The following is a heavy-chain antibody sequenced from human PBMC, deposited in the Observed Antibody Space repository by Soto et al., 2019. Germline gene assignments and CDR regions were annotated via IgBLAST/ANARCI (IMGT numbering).Heavy chain of an antibody. CDR3: AREGQCAPKGNQPMDV. CDR1: GYAFTDNG. D-gene: IGHD6-19*01. Sequence: AAVKVSWKASGYAFTDNGVSWVRQAPGQGLEWMGWISTYTGKTKYAQKFQDRVTLTTDTSTSTAYMDLRSMRPDGTAVYYCAREGQCAPKGNQPMDVWGQGTTVTVSS. J-gene: IGHJ6*02. CDR2: ISTYTGKT. V-gene: IGHV1-18*04.